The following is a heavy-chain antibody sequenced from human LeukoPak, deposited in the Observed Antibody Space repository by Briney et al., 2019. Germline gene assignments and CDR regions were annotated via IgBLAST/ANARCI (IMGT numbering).Heavy chain of an antibody. Sequence: ASVKVSCKASGYTFTSYYMHWVRQAPGQGVEWMGIINPSGGSTNYVQKFQGRVAMTRDTSTSTVYMELSSLRSEDTAVYYCARGENPLYGLDCWGQGTLVTVSS. CDR1: GYTFTSYY. V-gene: IGHV1-46*01. D-gene: IGHD1-14*01. J-gene: IGHJ4*02. CDR3: ARGENPLYGLDC. CDR2: INPSGGST.